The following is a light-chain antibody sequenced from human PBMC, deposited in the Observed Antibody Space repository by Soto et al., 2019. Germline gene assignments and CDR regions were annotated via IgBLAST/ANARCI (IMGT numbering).Light chain of an antibody. Sequence: DMQMTQSPTSLSASVGDRVTITCRPSRDIGDYLAWYQQKSGGIPKLLVHAASSLQSGVPSRFSGSKAGTCFTLTIARVQPEGVATYDCQSYDNAPLACGGGTKVDIK. J-gene: IGKJ4*01. CDR2: AAS. CDR3: QSYDNAPLA. V-gene: IGKV1-27*01. CDR1: RDIGDY.